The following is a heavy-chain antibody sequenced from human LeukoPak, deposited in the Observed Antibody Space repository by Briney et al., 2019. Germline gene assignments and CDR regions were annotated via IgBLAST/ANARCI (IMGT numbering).Heavy chain of an antibody. J-gene: IGHJ3*02. Sequence: SQTLSLTCTVSGGSISSGGYYWSWLRQHPGKGLEWIGYIYYSGSTYYNPSLKSRVTISVDTSKNQFSLKLSSVTAADTAVYYCARDGDYGVNDAFDIWGQGTMVTVSS. CDR2: IYYSGST. CDR1: GGSISSGGYY. CDR3: ARDGDYGVNDAFDI. D-gene: IGHD4-17*01. V-gene: IGHV4-31*03.